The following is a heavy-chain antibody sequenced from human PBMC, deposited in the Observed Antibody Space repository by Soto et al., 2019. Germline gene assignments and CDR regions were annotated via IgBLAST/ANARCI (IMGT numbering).Heavy chain of an antibody. CDR2: IYYSGST. D-gene: IGHD3-22*01. Sequence: SETLSLTCTVSGGSISSYYWSWIRQPPGKGLEWIGYIYYSGSTNYNPSLKSRVTISVDTSKNQFSLKLSSVTAADTAVYYCARTYDSSGYYFDYWGQGTLVTVSS. J-gene: IGHJ4*02. CDR1: GGSISSYY. CDR3: ARTYDSSGYYFDY. V-gene: IGHV4-59*01.